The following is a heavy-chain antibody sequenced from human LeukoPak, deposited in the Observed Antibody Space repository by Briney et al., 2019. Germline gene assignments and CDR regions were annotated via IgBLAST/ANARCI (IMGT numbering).Heavy chain of an antibody. Sequence: SETLSLTCTVSGGSISSYYWSWIRQPPGKGLEWIGYIYYSGSTNYNPSLRSRVTISVDTSKNQFSLKLTSVTSADTAVYYCAREGWYYDNSGRQRGYSDHWGQGTLVTVSS. J-gene: IGHJ4*02. CDR2: IYYSGST. CDR3: AREGWYYDNSGRQRGYSDH. CDR1: GGSISSYY. D-gene: IGHD3-22*01. V-gene: IGHV4-59*01.